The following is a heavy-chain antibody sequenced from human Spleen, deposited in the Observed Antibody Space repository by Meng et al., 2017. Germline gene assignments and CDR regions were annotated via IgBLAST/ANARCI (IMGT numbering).Heavy chain of an antibody. D-gene: IGHD5-12*01. J-gene: IGHJ4*02. CDR3: GGYTGAHLSD. CDR2: IYHSGST. V-gene: IGHV4-4*02. CDR1: GGSISSSFW. Sequence: QMQLREPGPGLVKPSATMSLPFAISGGSISSSFWWTWVRQPPGKGLEWIGEIYHSGSTNYSPSLKSRVTISVDTSKNQFSLRLSSVTAADTAVYYCGGYTGAHLSDWGQGILVTVSS.